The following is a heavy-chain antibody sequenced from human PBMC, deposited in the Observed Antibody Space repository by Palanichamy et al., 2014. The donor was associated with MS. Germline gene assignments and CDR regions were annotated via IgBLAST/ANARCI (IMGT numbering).Heavy chain of an antibody. V-gene: IGHV3-7*01. CDR2: IKQDGSEK. J-gene: IGHJ6*02. CDR1: GFTFNSYW. D-gene: IGHD2-2*01. Sequence: EVQLVESGGGLVQPGGSLRLSCAASGFTFNSYWMSWVRQAPGKGLEWVANIKQDGSEKYYVDSVEGRFTISRDNAKTSLYLQMSSLRAEDTAVYYCARWRCTTTSCFSYYGMDVWDQGTTVTVSS. CDR3: ARWRCTTTSCFSYYGMDV.